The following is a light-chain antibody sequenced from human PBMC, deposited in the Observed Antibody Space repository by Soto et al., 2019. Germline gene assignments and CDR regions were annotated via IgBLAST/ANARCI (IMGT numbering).Light chain of an antibody. CDR2: YDS. CDR3: QVWDSSSDHYV. Sequence: SYELTQPPSVSVAPGKTARITCGGNNIGIKSVHWYQQKPGQAPVLVIYYDSDRPSGIPERFSGSNSENTATLTISRVEAGDEADYYCQVWDSSSDHYVFGTGTKLTVL. CDR1: NIGIKS. V-gene: IGLV3-21*04. J-gene: IGLJ1*01.